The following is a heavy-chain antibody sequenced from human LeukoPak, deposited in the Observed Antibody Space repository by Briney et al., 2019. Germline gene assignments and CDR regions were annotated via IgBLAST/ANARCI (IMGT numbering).Heavy chain of an antibody. CDR3: ARVPLGLWFGENYFDY. CDR2: INPNSGGT. V-gene: IGHV1-2*06. J-gene: IGHJ4*02. D-gene: IGHD3-10*01. Sequence: ASVKVSCKASGYTVTGYYMHWVRQAPGQGLEWMGRINPNSGGTNYAQKFQGRVTMTRDTSISTAYMELSRLRSDDTAVYYCARVPLGLWFGENYFDYWGQGTLVTVSS. CDR1: GYTVTGYY.